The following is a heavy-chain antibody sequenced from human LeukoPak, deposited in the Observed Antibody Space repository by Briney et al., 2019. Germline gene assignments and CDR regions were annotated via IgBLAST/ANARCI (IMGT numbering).Heavy chain of an antibody. Sequence: PGGSLRLSCAASGFTFSSYSMNWVRQAPGKGLERVSSISSSSSYIYYADSVKGRFTISRDNAKNSLYLQMNSLRAEDTAVYYCARVELLWSPLTGGPANDYWGQGTLVTVSS. J-gene: IGHJ4*02. D-gene: IGHD3-10*01. CDR2: ISSSSSYI. CDR1: GFTFSSYS. V-gene: IGHV3-21*01. CDR3: ARVELLWSPLTGGPANDY.